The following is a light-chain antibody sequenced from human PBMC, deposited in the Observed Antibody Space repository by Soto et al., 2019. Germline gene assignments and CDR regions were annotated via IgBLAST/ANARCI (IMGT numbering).Light chain of an antibody. CDR2: GAS. CDR1: QFVSSTY. Sequence: EVVLTQSPGTLSLSPGARATLSCRASQFVSSTYLAWYQQRPGQAPRLLIYGASSRATGIPDRFSGGGSETDFTLTISGLESEDSVVYYCQQYGISPFTFGGGTRWIS. J-gene: IGKJ4*01. CDR3: QQYGISPFT. V-gene: IGKV3-20*01.